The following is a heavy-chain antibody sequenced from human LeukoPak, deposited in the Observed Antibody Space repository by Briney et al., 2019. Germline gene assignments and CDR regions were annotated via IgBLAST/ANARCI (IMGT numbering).Heavy chain of an antibody. D-gene: IGHD1-26*01. Sequence: ASVKVSCKASGYTFTNFDINWVRQATGQGLEWMGWMNPNTGNAGYAQKFQDRVTITWDASITTAYMDLSSLRSEDTAVYYCARVGYSNSYDYWGQGTLVTVSS. CDR2: MNPNTGNA. CDR3: ARVGYSNSYDY. J-gene: IGHJ4*02. CDR1: GYTFTNFD. V-gene: IGHV1-8*03.